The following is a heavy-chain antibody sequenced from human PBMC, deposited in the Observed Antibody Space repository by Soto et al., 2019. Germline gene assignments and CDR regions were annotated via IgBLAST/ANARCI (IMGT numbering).Heavy chain of an antibody. CDR3: AISSPVVTAP. CDR1: GGSISSGGYY. V-gene: IGHV4-31*03. D-gene: IGHD2-21*02. CDR2: IYYSVST. J-gene: IGHJ5*02. Sequence: QVQLQESGPGLVKPSQTLSLTCTVSGGSISSGGYYWSWIRQHPGKGLEWIGYIYYSVSTYYNPSLKSRLTISXXXXXXQFSXXXXSVXXXXXXXYFFAISSPVVTAPWGQGTLVTVSS.